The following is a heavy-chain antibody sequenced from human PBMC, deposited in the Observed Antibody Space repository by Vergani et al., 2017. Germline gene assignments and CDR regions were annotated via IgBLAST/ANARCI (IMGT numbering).Heavy chain of an antibody. Sequence: QVQLVQSGPEVKKPGASVQVSCPSSGYPFSSYDINWVRQATGQGLEWMGWMNLNSGNTGYAQKFQGRVTMTRNTSIGTAYMELSSLRSEDTAVYYWAGAKTLTGGKYYFDYWGQGTLVTVSS. D-gene: IGHD3-16*01. V-gene: IGHV1-8*01. CDR1: GYPFSSYD. J-gene: IGHJ4*02. CDR2: MNLNSGNT. CDR3: AGAKTLTGGKYYFDY.